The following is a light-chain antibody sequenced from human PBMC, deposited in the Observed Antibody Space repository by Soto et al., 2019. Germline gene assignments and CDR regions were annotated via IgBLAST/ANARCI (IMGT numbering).Light chain of an antibody. CDR2: EGS. CDR3: CSYAGSNTPYV. V-gene: IGLV2-23*01. J-gene: IGLJ1*01. CDR1: SSDVGSYNL. Sequence: QSALTQPASVSGSPGQSITISCTGTSSDVGSYNLLSWYQQHPGKAPKLMIYEGSKRPSGVSNRFSGSKSGNTASLPISGLQAEDEADYYCCSYAGSNTPYVFGTGTKVTVL.